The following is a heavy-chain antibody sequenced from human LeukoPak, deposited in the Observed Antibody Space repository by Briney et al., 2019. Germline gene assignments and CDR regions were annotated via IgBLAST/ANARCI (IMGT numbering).Heavy chain of an antibody. CDR1: GIRFSSYW. CDR3: ARDIAVAGGFDY. D-gene: IGHD6-19*01. Sequence: PGGSLRLSCAASGIRFSSYWMNWVRQAPGKGLEWVANMKQDGSEKYYVDSVKGRFTISRDNAKNSQFLQMNSLRAEDTAVYYCARDIAVAGGFDYWGQGTLVTVSS. V-gene: IGHV3-7*01. J-gene: IGHJ4*02. CDR2: MKQDGSEK.